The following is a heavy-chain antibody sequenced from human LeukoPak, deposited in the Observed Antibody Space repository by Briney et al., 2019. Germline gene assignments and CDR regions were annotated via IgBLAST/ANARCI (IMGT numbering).Heavy chain of an antibody. J-gene: IGHJ5*02. Sequence: SLXXSCAASGFTFSSYWMHWVRQAPGKGLVWVSRINSDGSSTSYADSVKGRFTISRDNAKNTLYLQMNSLRAEDTAVYYCARGIFSNWFDPWGQGTLVTVSS. CDR2: INSDGSST. V-gene: IGHV3-74*01. CDR3: ARGIFSNWFDP. CDR1: GFTFSSYW.